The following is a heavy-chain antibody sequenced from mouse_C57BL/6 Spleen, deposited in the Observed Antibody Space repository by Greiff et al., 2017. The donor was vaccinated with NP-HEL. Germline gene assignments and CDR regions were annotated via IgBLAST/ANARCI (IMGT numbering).Heavy chain of an antibody. CDR2: IDPENGDT. J-gene: IGHJ3*01. V-gene: IGHV14-4*01. Sequence: VQLQQSGAELVRPGASVKLSCTASGFNFKDDYMHWVKQRPEQGLEWIGWIDPENGDTEYASKLQGKATITADTSSNTAYLQLSSLTSEDTAVYYCTTESNYVAYWGQGTLVTVSA. CDR1: GFNFKDDY. CDR3: TTESNYVAY. D-gene: IGHD2-5*01.